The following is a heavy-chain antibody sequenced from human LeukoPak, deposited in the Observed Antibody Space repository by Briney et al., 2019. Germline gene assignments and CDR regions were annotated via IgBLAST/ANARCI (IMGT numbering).Heavy chain of an antibody. CDR1: GGTFSSYA. D-gene: IGHD3-22*01. J-gene: IGHJ4*02. Sequence: SVKVSCKASGGTFSSYAISWLRQAPGQGLEWMGGIIPIFGTANYAQKFQGRVTITTDESTSTAYMELSSLRSEDTAVYYCARDLGYYDSSGYYYEGSDYWGQGTLVTVSS. CDR2: IIPIFGTA. CDR3: ARDLGYYDSSGYYYEGSDY. V-gene: IGHV1-69*05.